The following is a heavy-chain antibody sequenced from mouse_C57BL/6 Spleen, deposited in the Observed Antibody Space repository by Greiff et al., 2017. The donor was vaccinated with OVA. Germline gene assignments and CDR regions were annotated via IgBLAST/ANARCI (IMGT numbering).Heavy chain of an antibody. CDR2: IWSDGST. D-gene: IGHD1-1*01. J-gene: IGHJ4*01. V-gene: IGHV2-6-1*01. Sequence: VQLVESGPGLVAPSQSLSITCTVSGFSLTSYGVHWVRQPPGKGLEWLVVIWSDGSTTYNSALKSRLSISEDNAKSQVFLKMNSLHTEDTAMYTSARQKGSRRAMGYWGQGTSVTVSS. CDR1: GFSLTSYG. CDR3: ARQKGSRRAMGY.